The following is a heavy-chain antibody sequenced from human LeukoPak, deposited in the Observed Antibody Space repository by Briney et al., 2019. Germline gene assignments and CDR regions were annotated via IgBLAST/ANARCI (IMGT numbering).Heavy chain of an antibody. D-gene: IGHD6-13*01. V-gene: IGHV1-46*01. Sequence: ASVKVSCKASGYTFTSYYMHWVRQAPGQGLEWMGLINRSGDSVKYAQKFQGRVTMTRDTSTSTLYMELDSLRSEDTAVYYCARDVIAGTGSAVLDYWGQGTLVTVSS. J-gene: IGHJ4*02. CDR3: ARDVIAGTGSAVLDY. CDR1: GYTFTSYY. CDR2: INRSGDSV.